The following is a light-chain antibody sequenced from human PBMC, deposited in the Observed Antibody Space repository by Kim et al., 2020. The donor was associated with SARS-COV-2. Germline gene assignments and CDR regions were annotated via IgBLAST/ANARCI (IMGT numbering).Light chain of an antibody. CDR2: DVN. CDR3: NSYTGTYTWV. J-gene: IGLJ2*01. CDR1: SSDVGGFND. Sequence: GQSVACSCTGTSSDVGGFNDVSWCQQHPGKAPKLIIYDVNKRPSVVSDRFSGSKSGNTASLTISGLRAEDEADYYCNSYTGTYTWVFGGGTKLTVL. V-gene: IGLV2-14*04.